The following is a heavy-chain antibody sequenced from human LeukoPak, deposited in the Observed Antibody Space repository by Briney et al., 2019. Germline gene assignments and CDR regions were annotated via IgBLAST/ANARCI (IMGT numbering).Heavy chain of an antibody. Sequence: GGSLRLSCAASGFTFSSYATSWVRQAPGKGLEWVSAISGSGGSTYYADSVKGRFTISRDNSKNTLYLQMNSLRAEDTAVYYCAKDYESGDIVVVVAAFDYFAYWGQGTLVTVSS. CDR1: GFTFSSYA. CDR2: ISGSGGST. D-gene: IGHD2-15*01. V-gene: IGHV3-23*01. J-gene: IGHJ4*02. CDR3: AKDYESGDIVVVVAAFDYFAY.